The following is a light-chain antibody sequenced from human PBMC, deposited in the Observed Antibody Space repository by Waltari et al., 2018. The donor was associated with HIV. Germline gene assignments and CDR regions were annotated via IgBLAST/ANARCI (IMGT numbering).Light chain of an antibody. CDR3: QQYGTSCT. J-gene: IGKJ5*01. Sequence: EIVLTHHQGTLSLPPGEKAPLSSRASQSVSRSYYAWYQQKHGQAPRLLIYCASSRATGVTDRFGGSGSGTDFTLTIRRLEPEDFAVYYCQQYGTSCTFGQGTRLEIK. V-gene: IGKV3-20*01. CDR2: CAS. CDR1: QSVSRSY.